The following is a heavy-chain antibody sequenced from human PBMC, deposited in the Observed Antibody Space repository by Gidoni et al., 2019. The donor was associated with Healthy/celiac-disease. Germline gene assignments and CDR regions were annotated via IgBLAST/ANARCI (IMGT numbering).Heavy chain of an antibody. CDR2: IKQDGSEK. J-gene: IGHJ4*02. CDR3: ARDPPGIVGAFDY. D-gene: IGHD1-26*01. V-gene: IGHV3-7*01. Sequence: EVQLVESGGGLVQPGGSLRLSCAASGFTFSSYWMSWVRQAPGKGLEWVANIKQDGSEKYYVDSVKGRFTISRDNAKNSLYLQMNSLRAEDTAVYYCARDPPGIVGAFDYWGQGTLVTVSS. CDR1: GFTFSSYW.